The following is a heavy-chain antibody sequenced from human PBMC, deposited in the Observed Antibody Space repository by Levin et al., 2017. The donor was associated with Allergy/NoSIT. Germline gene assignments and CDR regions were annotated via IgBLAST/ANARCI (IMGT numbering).Heavy chain of an antibody. CDR2: INEDGSEK. J-gene: IGHJ4*02. CDR1: GFSFSNNC. V-gene: IGHV3-7*01. Sequence: GGSLRLSCAASGFSFSNNCMTWVRQAPGKGLEWVASINEDGSEKYYVDSVKGRFTISRDNAKNSLYLQMSSLGAEDTAVYYCARDRIGGVNDFESWGQGTLVTVSS. D-gene: IGHD3-16*01. CDR3: ARDRIGGVNDFES.